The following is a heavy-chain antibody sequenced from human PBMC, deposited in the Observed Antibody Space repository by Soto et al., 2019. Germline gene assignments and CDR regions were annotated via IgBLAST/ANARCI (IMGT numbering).Heavy chain of an antibody. V-gene: IGHV3-11*06. CDR3: ARDQVYYVSSGYYYPYYYSVMAF. D-gene: IGHD3-22*01. CDR1: GVTCSDYY. Sequence: GGSLRLSCAASGVTCSDYYVSWIRQAPGKGLEWVSYISSSSSYTNYADSVKGRFTISRDNAKNSLYLQMNSLRAEDTAVYYCARDQVYYVSSGYYYPYYYSVMAFRGKGTTVTVSP. J-gene: IGHJ6*04. CDR2: ISSSSSYT.